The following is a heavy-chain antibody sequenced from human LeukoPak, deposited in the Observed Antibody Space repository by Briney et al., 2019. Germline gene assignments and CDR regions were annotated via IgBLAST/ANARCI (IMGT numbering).Heavy chain of an antibody. CDR3: ARDRDYCSSTSCYFPNWFDP. J-gene: IGHJ5*02. D-gene: IGHD2-2*01. V-gene: IGHV1-18*01. Sequence: AASVKVSCKGSGYTFTSYGISWVRQAPGQGLEWMGWISAYNGNTNYAQKLQGRVTMTTDTSTSTAYMELRSLRSDDTAVYYCARDRDYCSSTSCYFPNWFDPWGQGTLVTVSS. CDR2: ISAYNGNT. CDR1: GYTFTSYG.